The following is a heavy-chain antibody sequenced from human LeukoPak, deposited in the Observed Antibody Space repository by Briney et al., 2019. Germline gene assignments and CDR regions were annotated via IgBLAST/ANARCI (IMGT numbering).Heavy chain of an antibody. D-gene: IGHD2-15*01. CDR3: AKVRPIVVVVAANDY. CDR1: GFTFSSYA. CDR2: ISGSGGST. Sequence: GGSLGLSCAASGFTFSSYAMSWVRQAPGKGLEWVSAISGSGGSTYYADSVKGRFTISRDNSKNTLYLQMNSLRAEDTAVYYCAKVRPIVVVVAANDYWGQGTLVTVSS. J-gene: IGHJ4*02. V-gene: IGHV3-23*01.